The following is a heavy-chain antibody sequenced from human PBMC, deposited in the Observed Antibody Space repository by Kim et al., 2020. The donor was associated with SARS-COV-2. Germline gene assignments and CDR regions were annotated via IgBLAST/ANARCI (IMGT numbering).Heavy chain of an antibody. Sequence: SETLSLTCAVYGGSFSGYYWSWIRQPPGKGLEWIGEINHSGSTNYNPSLKSRVTISVDTSKNQFSLKLSSVTAADTAVYYCARRVTMVRGVIYDYWGQGT. J-gene: IGHJ4*02. V-gene: IGHV4-34*01. CDR3: ARRVTMVRGVIYDY. CDR2: INHSGST. CDR1: GGSFSGYY. D-gene: IGHD3-10*01.